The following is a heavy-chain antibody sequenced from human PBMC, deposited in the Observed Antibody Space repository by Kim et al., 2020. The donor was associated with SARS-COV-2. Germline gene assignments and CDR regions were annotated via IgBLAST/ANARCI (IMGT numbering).Heavy chain of an antibody. Sequence: GASVMGRFTISRDNANNTLYLQMNSLRAADTAFYYCAKDMGSSTWFYLDYWGQGTLVTVSS. V-gene: IGHV3-9*01. D-gene: IGHD6-13*01. CDR3: AKDMGSSTWFYLDY. J-gene: IGHJ4*02.